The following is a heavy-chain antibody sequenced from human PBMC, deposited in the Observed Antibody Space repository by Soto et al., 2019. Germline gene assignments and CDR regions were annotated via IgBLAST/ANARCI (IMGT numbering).Heavy chain of an antibody. J-gene: IGHJ6*03. D-gene: IGHD2-2*01. CDR3: VRVVVPAAKPLAYYYYMDV. CDR2: IYYSGST. CDR1: GGSISSYY. V-gene: IGHV4-59*08. Sequence: SETLSLTCTVSGGSISSYYWSWIRQPPGKGLEWIGYIYYSGSTNYNPSLKSRVTISVDTSKNQFSLKLSSVTAADTAVYYCVRVVVPAAKPLAYYYYMDVWGKGTTVTVSS.